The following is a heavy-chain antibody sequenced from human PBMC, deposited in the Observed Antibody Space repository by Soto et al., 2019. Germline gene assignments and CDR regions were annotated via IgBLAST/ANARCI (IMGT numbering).Heavy chain of an antibody. CDR1: GGTFSSYA. CDR3: AREGASGPHIGY. V-gene: IGHV1-69*01. D-gene: IGHD2-15*01. Sequence: QVQLVQSGAEVKKPGSSVKVSCKASGGTFSSYAISWVRQAPGQGLEWMGGIIPIFGTANYAQKFQGRVTITADESTSTAYMELSSLRSEDTVVYYRAREGASGPHIGYWGQGTLVTVSS. CDR2: IIPIFGTA. J-gene: IGHJ4*02.